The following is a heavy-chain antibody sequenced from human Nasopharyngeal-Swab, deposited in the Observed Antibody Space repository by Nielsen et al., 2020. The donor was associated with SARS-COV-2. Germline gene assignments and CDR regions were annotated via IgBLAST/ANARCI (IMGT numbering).Heavy chain of an antibody. J-gene: IGHJ2*01. CDR3: ARGQESYSSSWLNWYFDL. Sequence: GGSLRLSCSPSGFPFSSYGIPWVRQAPGKGLGWVAVIWYDGSNKYYADSVKGRFTISRDNSKNTLYLQMNSLRAEDTAVYYCARGQESYSSSWLNWYFDLWGRGTLVTVSS. D-gene: IGHD6-13*01. CDR2: IWYDGSNK. CDR1: GFPFSSYG. V-gene: IGHV3-33*01.